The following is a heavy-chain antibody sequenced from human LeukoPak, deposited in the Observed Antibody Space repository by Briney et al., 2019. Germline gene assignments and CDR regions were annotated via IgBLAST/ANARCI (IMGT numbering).Heavy chain of an antibody. V-gene: IGHV3-66*01. CDR3: ARDSRGYRNWFDP. CDR1: GFTVSSNY. Sequence: PGGSLRLSCAASGFTVSSNYMSWVRQAPGKGLEWVSVIYSGGSTYYADSVKGRFTISRDNSKNTLYLQMNSLRAEDTAVYYCARDSRGYRNWFDPWGQGTLVTVSS. J-gene: IGHJ5*02. CDR2: IYSGGST. D-gene: IGHD5-12*01.